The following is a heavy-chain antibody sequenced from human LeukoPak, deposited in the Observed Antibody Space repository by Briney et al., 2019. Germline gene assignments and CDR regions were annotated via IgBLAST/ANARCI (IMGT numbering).Heavy chain of an antibody. Sequence: GTLRLSCAASGFTFSSYSMNWVRQAPGKGLEWVSYISSSSSTIYYADSVKGRFTISRDNAKNSLYLQMNSLRAEDTAVYYCAREYYYDSSGYYYGMDVWGQGTTVTVSS. CDR3: AREYYYDSSGYYYGMDV. CDR2: ISSSSSTI. J-gene: IGHJ6*02. V-gene: IGHV3-48*04. CDR1: GFTFSSYS. D-gene: IGHD3-22*01.